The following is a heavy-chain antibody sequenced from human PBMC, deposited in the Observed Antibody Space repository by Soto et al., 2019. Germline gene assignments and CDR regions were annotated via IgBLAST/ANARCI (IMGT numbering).Heavy chain of an antibody. D-gene: IGHD3-3*01. CDR1: GFSLTTSGLG. CDR3: VRRGLGDFGDY. Sequence: QITLKESGPTLVKPTQTLTLTCTFSGFSLTTSGLGVGWIRQPPGKALEWLALIYWDDDKRYSPSLKSRLTITKDTSKNQVVLTMTNMDPVDIATYYCVRRGLGDFGDYWGQGTLVTVSS. V-gene: IGHV2-5*02. CDR2: IYWDDDK. J-gene: IGHJ4*02.